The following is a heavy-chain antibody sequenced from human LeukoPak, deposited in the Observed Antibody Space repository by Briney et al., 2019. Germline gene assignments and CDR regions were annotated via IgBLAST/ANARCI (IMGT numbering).Heavy chain of an antibody. CDR2: ISYDGST. J-gene: IGHJ3*02. CDR1: GGSINSAS. D-gene: IGHD6-19*01. Sequence: SETLSLTCTVSGGSINSASWSWIRQPPGKGLEWMGFISYDGSTSYNPSLGSRVTISVDTSKNQFSLKLSSVTAADTAVYYCANWGSNRVAVAGAGAFDIWGQGTMVTVSS. V-gene: IGHV4-59*01. CDR3: ANWGSNRVAVAGAGAFDI.